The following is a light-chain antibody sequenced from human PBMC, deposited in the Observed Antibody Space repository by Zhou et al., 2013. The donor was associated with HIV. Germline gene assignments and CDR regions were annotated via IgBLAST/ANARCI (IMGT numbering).Light chain of an antibody. CDR2: AAS. CDR1: QGINDY. Sequence: DIQLTQSPSFLSASVGDRVTITCRASQGINDYVGWYQQKPSNAPKLLIVAASTLQTGVPSRFSGSGSGTEFTLTISSLEPEDFATYYCQHSHERPLSFGGGTKVE. CDR3: QHSHERPLS. J-gene: IGKJ4*01. V-gene: IGKV1-9*01.